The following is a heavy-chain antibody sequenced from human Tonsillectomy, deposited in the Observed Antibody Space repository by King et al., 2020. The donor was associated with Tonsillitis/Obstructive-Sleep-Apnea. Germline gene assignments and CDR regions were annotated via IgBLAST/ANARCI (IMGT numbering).Heavy chain of an antibody. CDR1: GYSFTSYW. Sequence: QLVQSGAEVKKPGESLKISCKGSGYSFTSYWIGWVRQMPGKGLEWMGIIYPGDSDTRYSPSFQGQVTISADKSISTAYLQWSSLKASDTAMYFCARHLATIWEEDIVEVPAANDAFDIWGQGTMVTVSS. D-gene: IGHD2-2*01. CDR3: ARHLATIWEEDIVEVPAANDAFDI. J-gene: IGHJ3*02. CDR2: IYPGDSDT. V-gene: IGHV5-51*01.